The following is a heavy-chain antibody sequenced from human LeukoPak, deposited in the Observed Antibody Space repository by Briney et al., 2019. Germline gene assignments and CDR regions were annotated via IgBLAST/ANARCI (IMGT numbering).Heavy chain of an antibody. J-gene: IGHJ4*01. CDR2: FDPEDGET. CDR1: GYTLTELS. V-gene: IGHV1-24*01. D-gene: IGHD4-17*01. Sequence: ASVKVSCKVYGYTLTELSMHWVRQAPGNGLEWMGGFDPEDGETIYTERFQGRVTMTEDTSTDTAYMELSSLKSEDTAVYYCSRDTAGGDGDRLDYWGQGTLGTVSS. CDR3: SRDTAGGDGDRLDY.